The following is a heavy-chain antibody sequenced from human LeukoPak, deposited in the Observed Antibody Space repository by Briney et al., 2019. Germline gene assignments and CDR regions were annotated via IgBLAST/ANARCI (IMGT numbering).Heavy chain of an antibody. CDR3: ARFSSTWYVAFDM. D-gene: IGHD6-13*01. CDR2: INSGGTV. CDR1: GFIVSSYE. V-gene: IGHV3-48*03. J-gene: IGHJ3*02. Sequence: GGSLRLSCAASGFIVSSYETGWVRQAPGKGLVWLSYINSGGTVYDADSVKGRFTFSRDNAKNSLYLHMNSLRAEDTALYYCARFSSTWYVAFDMWGQGTMVTVSS.